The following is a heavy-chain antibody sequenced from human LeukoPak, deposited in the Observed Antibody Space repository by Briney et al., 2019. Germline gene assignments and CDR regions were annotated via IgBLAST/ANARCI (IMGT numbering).Heavy chain of an antibody. CDR1: GFTFSNFA. Sequence: GGSLRLSCGASGFTFSNFAFSWVRHAPGKGLEWVSSISGRGDTSYYADSVKGRFRVSRDNSKNTLSLHTNSLRVEDTAVYYCAKDLAFYASGNYFDHWGQGTLVTVSS. V-gene: IGHV3-23*01. CDR3: AKDLAFYASGNYFDH. D-gene: IGHD3-10*01. CDR2: ISGRGDTS. J-gene: IGHJ4*02.